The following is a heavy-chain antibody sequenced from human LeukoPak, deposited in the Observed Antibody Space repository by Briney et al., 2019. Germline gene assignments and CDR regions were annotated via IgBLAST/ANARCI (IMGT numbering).Heavy chain of an antibody. J-gene: IGHJ6*04. CDR1: GFTFDDYA. V-gene: IGHV3-43D*04. CDR2: ISWDGGST. D-gene: IGHD3-10*01. Sequence: GGSLRLSCAASGFTFDDYAMHWVRQAPGKGLEWVSLISWDGGSTYYTDSVKGRFTISRDNSKNSLYLQMNSLRAEDTALYYCAKDMSRLLWFGESGGGMDVWGKGTTVTVSS. CDR3: AKDMSRLLWFGESGGGMDV.